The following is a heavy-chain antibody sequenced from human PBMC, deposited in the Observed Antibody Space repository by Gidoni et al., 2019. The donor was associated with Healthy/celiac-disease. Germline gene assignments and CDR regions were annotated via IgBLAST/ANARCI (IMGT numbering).Heavy chain of an antibody. J-gene: IGHJ1*01. CDR3: ARDQKAYCGGDCFEYFQH. CDR1: GFSFSSSA. V-gene: IGHV3-30-3*01. D-gene: IGHD2-21*02. Sequence: QVQLVASGGGVVQPGRSLSLSCAASGFSFSSSALHWVRQATGKRLEWVAGISYDGSNKYYADPVKGRFTISRDNSKNTLYLQMNSLRAEDTAVYYCARDQKAYCGGDCFEYFQHWGQGTLVTVSS. CDR2: ISYDGSNK.